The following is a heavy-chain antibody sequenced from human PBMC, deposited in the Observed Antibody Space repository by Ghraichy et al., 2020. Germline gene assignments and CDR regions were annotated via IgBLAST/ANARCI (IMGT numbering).Heavy chain of an antibody. D-gene: IGHD3-16*01. CDR3: ARHNWRGNDAFDI. Sequence: SETLSLTCTVSGDSIISNDDYWGWIRQPPGKGLEWIGSVFYSGNVYCTPSLRSRVTISVDTSKNQFSLELSSVTAADTAVYYCARHNWRGNDAFDIWGQGTLLTVSS. J-gene: IGHJ3*02. CDR2: VFYSGNV. CDR1: GDSIISNDDY. V-gene: IGHV4-39*01.